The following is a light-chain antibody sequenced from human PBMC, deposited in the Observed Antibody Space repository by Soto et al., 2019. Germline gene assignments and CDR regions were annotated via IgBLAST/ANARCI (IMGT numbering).Light chain of an antibody. CDR1: QSVSSSY. CDR3: QQFATSTSTYI. Sequence: EIVLTQSPGTLSLSPGERATLSCRATQSVSSSYLAWYQQKPGQAPRLLIYVASTRATGIPDRFSGSGSGTDFTLTISRLEPEDFAVYYCQQFATSTSTYIFGQGTKLEIK. CDR2: VAS. J-gene: IGKJ2*01. V-gene: IGKV3-20*01.